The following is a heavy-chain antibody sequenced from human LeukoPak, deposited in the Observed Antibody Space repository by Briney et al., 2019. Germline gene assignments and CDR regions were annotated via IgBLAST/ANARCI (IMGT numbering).Heavy chain of an antibody. V-gene: IGHV4-30-4*01. Sequence: SETLSLTCTVSGASTRSGDYYWSWIRQPPGKGLEWIGYIYDSGSTYYNPSLKSRITISVDTSENRFSLKLSSVTATDTAVYYCARDCSGGSCYGAFDIWGQGTMVTVSS. D-gene: IGHD2-15*01. J-gene: IGHJ3*02. CDR1: GASTRSGDYY. CDR3: ARDCSGGSCYGAFDI. CDR2: IYDSGST.